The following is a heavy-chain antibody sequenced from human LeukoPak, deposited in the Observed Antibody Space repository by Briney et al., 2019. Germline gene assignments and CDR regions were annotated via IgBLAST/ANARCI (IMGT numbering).Heavy chain of an antibody. D-gene: IGHD3-22*01. CDR3: ARRTSSGYYYFDY. Sequence: PSETLSLTCTVSGGSISSSSYYWGWIRQPPGKGLEWIGSIYYSGSTYYSPSLKSRVTISVDTSKNQFSLKLSSVTAADTAVYYCARRTSSGYYYFDYWGQGTLVTVSS. V-gene: IGHV4-39*01. CDR1: GGSISSSSYY. CDR2: IYYSGST. J-gene: IGHJ4*02.